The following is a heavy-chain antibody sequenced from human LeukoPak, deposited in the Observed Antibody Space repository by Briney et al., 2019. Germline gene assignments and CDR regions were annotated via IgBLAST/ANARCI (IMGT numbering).Heavy chain of an antibody. J-gene: IGHJ5*02. V-gene: IGHV3-23*01. CDR2: ISTSGGDT. D-gene: IGHD6-13*01. Sequence: QPGGSLRLSCVASEFSFRRYAMNWVRQAPGKGLEWVSSISTSGGDTYYADSVKGRFTISRDNSNNTLYLQMNSLRAEDTAVYYCARESGIAAALDLWGQGTLVTVSS. CDR3: ARESGIAAALDL. CDR1: EFSFRRYA.